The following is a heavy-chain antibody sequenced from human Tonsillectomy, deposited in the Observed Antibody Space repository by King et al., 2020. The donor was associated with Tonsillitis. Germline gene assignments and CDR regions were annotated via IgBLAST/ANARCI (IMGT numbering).Heavy chain of an antibody. J-gene: IGHJ1*01. CDR1: GFTFNSFG. V-gene: IGHV3-30*02. D-gene: IGHD3-22*01. Sequence: QLVQSGGGVVQPGGSLRLSCAASGFTFNSFGMRWVRQAPGKGLEWGACIRFDGRKEYYADSVKGRFTISRDNSKNTLYLQMNSLRSEDTAVYYCAKDLFSHYSDGIRYFRDWAQGAVVTVSS. CDR2: IRFDGRKE. CDR3: AKDLFSHYSDGIRYFRD.